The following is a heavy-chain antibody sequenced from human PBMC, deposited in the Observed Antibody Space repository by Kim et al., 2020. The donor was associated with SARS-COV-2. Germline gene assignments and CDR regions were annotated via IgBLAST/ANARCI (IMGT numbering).Heavy chain of an antibody. V-gene: IGHV4-59*01. CDR3: ARVSRGMDV. Sequence: SASTHNNPSLKSRVTISVDTSESQFSLKLNSMTAADTGVYYCARVSRGMDVWGQGTTVIVSS. CDR2: SAST. J-gene: IGHJ6*02.